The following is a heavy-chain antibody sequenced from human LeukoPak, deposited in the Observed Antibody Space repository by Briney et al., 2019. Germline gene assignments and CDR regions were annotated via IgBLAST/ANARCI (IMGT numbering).Heavy chain of an antibody. CDR1: GYSFTSYW. J-gene: IGHJ5*02. CDR2: IYPGDSDT. Sequence: GESLKISCKGSGYSFTSYWIGWVRKMPGKGLEWMGIIYPGDSDTRYSPSFQGQVAISADKSISTAYLQWSSLKASDTAMYYCARSDYYDSSGYYTAGVSWFDPWGQGTLVTVSS. D-gene: IGHD3-22*01. CDR3: ARSDYYDSSGYYTAGVSWFDP. V-gene: IGHV5-51*01.